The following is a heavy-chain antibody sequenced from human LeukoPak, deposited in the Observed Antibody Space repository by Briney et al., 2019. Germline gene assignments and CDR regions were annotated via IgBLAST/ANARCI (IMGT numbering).Heavy chain of an antibody. CDR1: GVSISSYY. D-gene: IGHD2-15*01. J-gene: IGHJ3*01. V-gene: IGHV4-59*01. Sequence: SETLSLTCAVSGVSISSYYWNWMRQSPGKGLEWIGFSHYSGAALYNPSLNSRVTISVGTSKNQFSLKLDSVSAADTAVYYCARWGEGGGYVVRAFDVWGPGTMVTVSS. CDR3: ARWGEGGGYVVRAFDV. CDR2: SHYSGAA.